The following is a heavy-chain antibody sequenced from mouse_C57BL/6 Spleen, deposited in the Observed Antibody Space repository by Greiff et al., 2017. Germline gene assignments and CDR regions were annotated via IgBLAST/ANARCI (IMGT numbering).Heavy chain of an antibody. CDR1: GYTFTDYY. Sequence: QVQLQQSGAELVRPGASVKLSCKASGYTFTDYYINWVKQRPGQGLEWIARIYPGSGNTYYNEKFKGKATLTAEKSSSTAYMQLSSLTSEDSAVYCCARSYYSTHYYAMDYWGQGTSVTVSS. CDR3: ARSYYSTHYYAMDY. D-gene: IGHD2-5*01. V-gene: IGHV1-76*01. J-gene: IGHJ4*01. CDR2: IYPGSGNT.